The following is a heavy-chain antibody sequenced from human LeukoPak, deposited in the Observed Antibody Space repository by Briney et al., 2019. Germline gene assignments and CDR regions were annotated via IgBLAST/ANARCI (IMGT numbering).Heavy chain of an antibody. J-gene: IGHJ5*02. CDR1: GYTFTTYG. Sequence: ASVKVSCKASGYTFTTYGISWVRQAPGQGPEWMGWISTYSGNTHYAQELQGRVTLTTDTSTSTAYMDLRSLRSDDTAVYYCARSRTIDMATIPWGQGTLVTVSS. V-gene: IGHV1-18*01. CDR3: ARSRTIDMATIP. CDR2: ISTYSGNT. D-gene: IGHD5-12*01.